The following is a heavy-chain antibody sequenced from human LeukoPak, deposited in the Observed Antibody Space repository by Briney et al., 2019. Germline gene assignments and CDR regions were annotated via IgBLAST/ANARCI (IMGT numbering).Heavy chain of an antibody. D-gene: IGHD1-14*01. Sequence: GGSLRLSCAASGFTFRNYAMNWVRQAPGKGLEWVSSISGSGGTTYYADSVKGRFTISRDNAKNTLYLQMNGLRAEDTAVYYCARQSNHDYWGQGTLVTVSS. CDR2: ISGSGGTT. J-gene: IGHJ4*02. CDR1: GFTFRNYA. V-gene: IGHV3-23*01. CDR3: ARQSNHDY.